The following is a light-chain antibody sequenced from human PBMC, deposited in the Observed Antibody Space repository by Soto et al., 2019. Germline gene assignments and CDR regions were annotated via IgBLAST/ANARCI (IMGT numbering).Light chain of an antibody. CDR1: QSISSY. CDR3: QQYGGSFRV. J-gene: IGKJ3*01. V-gene: IGKV1-39*01. CDR2: ATS. Sequence: DIQMTQSPSSLSASVGDRVTIACRASQSISSYLNWYHQRPGKAPKVLIYATSTLQSGVPSRFSGSGFGTDFTLTISRLEPEDFAVYYCQQYGGSFRVFGPGTKVDI.